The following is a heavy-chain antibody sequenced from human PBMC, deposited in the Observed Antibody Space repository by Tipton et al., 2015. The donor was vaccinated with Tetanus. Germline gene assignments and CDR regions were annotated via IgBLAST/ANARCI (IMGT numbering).Heavy chain of an antibody. CDR1: GDPMNDFY. Sequence: TLSLTCTVSGDPMNDFYWSWIRQPPGKGLEWIGHIFYSGNTDYNPPLKSRVTISVDTSRKQFSLRLSSVTAADTAVYYCARDQKSATLSHFFYGLDVWGQGTTVTVSS. CDR2: IFYSGNT. J-gene: IGHJ6*02. CDR3: ARDQKSATLSHFFYGLDV. V-gene: IGHV4-59*01. D-gene: IGHD2-15*01.